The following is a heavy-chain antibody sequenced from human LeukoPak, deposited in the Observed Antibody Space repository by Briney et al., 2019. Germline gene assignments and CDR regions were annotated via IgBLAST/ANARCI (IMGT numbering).Heavy chain of an antibody. CDR2: ISWNSGSI. D-gene: IGHD3-10*01. CDR3: AGLFGVGEKDHYYYGMDV. Sequence: SLKISCAASGFTFDDYAMHWVRQAPGKGLEWVSGISWNSGSIGYADSVKGRFTISRDNAKNSLYLQMNSLRAEDTALYYCAGLFGVGEKDHYYYGMDVWGQGTTVTVSS. V-gene: IGHV3-9*01. CDR1: GFTFDDYA. J-gene: IGHJ6*02.